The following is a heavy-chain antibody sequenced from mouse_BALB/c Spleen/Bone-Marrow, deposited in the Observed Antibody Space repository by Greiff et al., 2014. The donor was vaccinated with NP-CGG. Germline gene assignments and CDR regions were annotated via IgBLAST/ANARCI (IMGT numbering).Heavy chain of an antibody. CDR2: INPDSSTI. D-gene: IGHD2-10*02. CDR1: GFGFCRDW. V-gene: IGHV4-1*02. Sequence: EGKLMGSGGGLGQPGGSLKGSCGASGFGFCRDWVRWGREAPGEGVEWIGEINPDSSTINYTPSLKDKFIISRDNAKNTLYLQMSKVRSEDTALYYCARQYGNYWFAYWGQGTLVTVSA. CDR3: ARQYGNYWFAY. J-gene: IGHJ3*01.